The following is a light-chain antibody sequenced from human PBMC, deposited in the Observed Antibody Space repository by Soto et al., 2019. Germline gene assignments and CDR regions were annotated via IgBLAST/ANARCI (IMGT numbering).Light chain of an antibody. CDR1: QSVSSN. J-gene: IGKJ1*01. CDR3: QQYYSTPRT. V-gene: IGKV3-15*01. Sequence: ERVMTQSPATLSVSPGERATLSCRASQSVSSNLAWYQQKPGQAPRLFIYGASTRATAIPPRFSGSGSGTEFTLTISSLQAEDVAVYYCQQYYSTPRTFGQGTKVEIK. CDR2: GAS.